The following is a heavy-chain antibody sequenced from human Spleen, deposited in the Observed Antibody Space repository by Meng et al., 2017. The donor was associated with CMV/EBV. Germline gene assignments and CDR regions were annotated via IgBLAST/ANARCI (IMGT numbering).Heavy chain of an antibody. D-gene: IGHD2-2*01. CDR3: AKDPSPFCSSTNCYSHYFFDL. CDR1: GFTFSDFS. J-gene: IGHJ2*01. CDR2: ISSSSQTI. Sequence: GGSLRLPCAASGFTFSDFSMNWVRQAPGKRPERVSYISSSSQTIYYADSVKGRITNSRDDAENSLYLQMNSLRTEDTAKYYCAKDPSPFCSSTNCYSHYFFDLWGRGTLVTVSS. V-gene: IGHV3-48*04.